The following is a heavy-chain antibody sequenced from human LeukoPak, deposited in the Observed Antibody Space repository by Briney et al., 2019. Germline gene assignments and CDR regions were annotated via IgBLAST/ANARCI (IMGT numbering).Heavy chain of an antibody. CDR3: ARDSSPSYYYNGMDV. J-gene: IGHJ6*02. V-gene: IGHV7-4-1*02. CDR1: GYTFTNYA. D-gene: IGHD6-19*01. Sequence: GASVKVSCKASGYTFTNYAVNWVRQAPGQGLEWMGWIKTNTGNPTYAQGFTGRFVFSLDTSVSTAYLQISSLKAEDTAVYYCARDSSPSYYYNGMDVWGQGTTVTVSS. CDR2: IKTNTGNP.